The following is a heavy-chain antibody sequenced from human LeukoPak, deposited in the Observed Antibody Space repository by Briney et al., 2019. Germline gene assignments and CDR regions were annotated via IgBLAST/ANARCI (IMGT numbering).Heavy chain of an antibody. J-gene: IGHJ4*02. CDR1: GYTFTSYD. CDR3: ARGTTRIAARPLGY. D-gene: IGHD6-6*01. V-gene: IGHV1-8*01. Sequence: ASVKVSCKASGYTFTSYDINWVRQATGQGLEWMGWMNPNSGNTGYAQKFQGRVTMTRNTSISTAYMELSSLRSEDTAVCYCARGTTRIAARPLGYWGQRTLVTVSS. CDR2: MNPNSGNT.